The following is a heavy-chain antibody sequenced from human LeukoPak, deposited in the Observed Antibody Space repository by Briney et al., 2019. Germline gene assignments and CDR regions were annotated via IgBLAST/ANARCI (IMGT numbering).Heavy chain of an antibody. CDR3: ARDDYGDYNGGFFDY. CDR2: ISSSSSTI. CDR1: GFTFSSYS. Sequence: GGSLRLSCAASGFTFSSYSMNWVRQAPGKGLEWVSYISSSSSTIYYADSVKGRFTISRDNAKSSLYLQMNSLRDEDTAVYYCARDDYGDYNGGFFDYWGQGTLVTVSS. V-gene: IGHV3-48*02. D-gene: IGHD4-17*01. J-gene: IGHJ4*02.